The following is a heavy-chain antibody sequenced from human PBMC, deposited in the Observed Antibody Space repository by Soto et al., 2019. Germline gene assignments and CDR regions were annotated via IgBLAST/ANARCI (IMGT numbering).Heavy chain of an antibody. CDR1: GFTFSSYE. CDR2: ISSSGRTI. J-gene: IGHJ4*02. Sequence: PGGSLRLSCAASGFTFSSYEMNWVRQAPGKGLEWVSYISSSGRTIYYVDSVKGRFTISRDNAKNSLYLQMNSLRAEDTAVYYCARGADFWSGPLDYWCQGTLVTVSS. D-gene: IGHD3-3*01. CDR3: ARGADFWSGPLDY. V-gene: IGHV3-48*03.